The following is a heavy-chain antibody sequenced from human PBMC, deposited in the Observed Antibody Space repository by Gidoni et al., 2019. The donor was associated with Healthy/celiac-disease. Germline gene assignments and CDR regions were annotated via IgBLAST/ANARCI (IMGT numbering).Heavy chain of an antibody. CDR1: GFTFSRYS. J-gene: IGHJ6*02. CDR3: ARDIAVAGWPYYDYGMDV. D-gene: IGHD6-19*01. CDR2: ISSSSSTI. V-gene: IGHV3-48*02. Sequence: EVQLVESGGGLVQPGGSLSLSCAASGFTFSRYSMNWVRQAPGKGLEWVSYISSSSSTIYYADSVKGRFTISRDNAKNSLYLQMNSLRDEDTAVYYCARDIAVAGWPYYDYGMDVWGQGTTVTVSS.